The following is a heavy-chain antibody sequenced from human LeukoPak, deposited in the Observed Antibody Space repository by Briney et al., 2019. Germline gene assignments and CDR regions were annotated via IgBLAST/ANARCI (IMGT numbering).Heavy chain of an antibody. CDR1: GLTFRRYW. CDR3: ARGYDSSGYYNDAFDI. CDR2: IKQDGSEK. D-gene: IGHD3-22*01. V-gene: IGHV3-7*03. J-gene: IGHJ3*02. Sequence: GGSLRLSCAASGLTFRRYWMSWVRQAPGKGLEWVANIKQDGSEKYYVDSVKGRFTVSRDNAKNSLYLQMNSLRAEDTAVYYCARGYDSSGYYNDAFDIWGQGTMVTVSS.